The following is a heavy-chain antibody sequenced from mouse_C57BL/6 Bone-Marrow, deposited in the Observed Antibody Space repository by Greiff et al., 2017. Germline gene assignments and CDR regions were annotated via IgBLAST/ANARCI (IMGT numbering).Heavy chain of an antibody. Sequence: QVQLQQPGAELVMPGASVKLSCKASGYTFTSYWMHWVKQRPGQGLEWIGEIDPSDSYTNYNQKFKGKSTLTVDKSSSTAYMQLSSLTSEDSAVYYCARAAQATAWFADWGQGTLVTVSA. CDR3: ARAAQATAWFAD. CDR1: GYTFTSYW. D-gene: IGHD3-2*02. J-gene: IGHJ3*01. V-gene: IGHV1-69*01. CDR2: IDPSDSYT.